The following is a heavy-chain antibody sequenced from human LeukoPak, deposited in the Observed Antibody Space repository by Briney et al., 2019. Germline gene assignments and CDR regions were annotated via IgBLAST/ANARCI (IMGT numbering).Heavy chain of an antibody. Sequence: LSGGSLRLSCAASGFTFSTYAMHWVRQAPGKGLEWAAFIRYDGGNKYYADSVKGRFTISRDNSKNTLYLQMNSLRPEDTAVYYCATEGSEDAFDIWGQGTMVTVSS. CDR2: IRYDGGNK. CDR3: ATEGSEDAFDI. J-gene: IGHJ3*02. V-gene: IGHV3-30*02. D-gene: IGHD3-10*01. CDR1: GFTFSTYA.